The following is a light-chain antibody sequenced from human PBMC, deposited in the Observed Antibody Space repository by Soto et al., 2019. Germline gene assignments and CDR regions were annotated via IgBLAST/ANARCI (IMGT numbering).Light chain of an antibody. CDR1: QSVSSTS. J-gene: IGKJ1*01. V-gene: IGKV3-20*01. Sequence: EIVLTQSPGTLSLSPGERATLSCRASQSVSSTSLAWYQQKPGQAPRLLIYAASSRATGIPDRFSGSGSGTDFTLTINRLEPEDFAVFYCQHYGSSSWTFGQGTKVDNK. CDR2: AAS. CDR3: QHYGSSSWT.